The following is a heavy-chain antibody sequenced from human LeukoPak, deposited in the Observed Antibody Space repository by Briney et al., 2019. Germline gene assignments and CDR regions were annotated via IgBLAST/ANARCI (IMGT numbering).Heavy chain of an antibody. J-gene: IGHJ5*02. D-gene: IGHD3-10*01. CDR2: IFYSGTT. CDR1: GVSTSDYH. V-gene: IGHV4-59*01. CDR3: ARDPRAYYSEGGWFDP. Sequence: SGTPSLTRSVSGVSTSDYHGSWSPHPPGEGVEYIWHIFYSGTTNYNPSLKSRATLSADTSKNKVSLKLPSVTVADTAVYFCARDPRAYYSEGGWFDPWGRGALVAVSA.